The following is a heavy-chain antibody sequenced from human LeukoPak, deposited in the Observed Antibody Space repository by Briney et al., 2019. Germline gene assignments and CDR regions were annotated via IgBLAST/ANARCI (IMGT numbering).Heavy chain of an antibody. CDR2: ISFDGSNK. Sequence: GGSLRLSCAASGFTFSSYGMHWVRQAPGKGLEWMTLISFDGSNKYYADSVKGRFTISRDNSKNTLYLQMSSLRAEDTAVYYCARVGSGESLYFDYWGQGTLVTVSS. CDR1: GFTFSSYG. CDR3: ARVGSGESLYFDY. J-gene: IGHJ4*02. D-gene: IGHD6-19*01. V-gene: IGHV3-30*03.